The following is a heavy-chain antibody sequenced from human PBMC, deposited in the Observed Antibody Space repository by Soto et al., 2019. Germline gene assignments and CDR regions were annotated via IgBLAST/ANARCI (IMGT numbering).Heavy chain of an antibody. CDR3: ASVSGGIGYYMDV. CDR1: GGSISSSSYY. V-gene: IGHV4-39*01. Sequence: SETLSLTCTVSGGSISSSSYYWGWIRQPPGKGLEWIGSIYYSGSTYYNPSLKSRVTISVDTSKNQFSLKLSSVTAADTAVYYWASVSGGIGYYMDVWGKGTTVTVSS. D-gene: IGHD2-15*01. CDR2: IYYSGST. J-gene: IGHJ6*03.